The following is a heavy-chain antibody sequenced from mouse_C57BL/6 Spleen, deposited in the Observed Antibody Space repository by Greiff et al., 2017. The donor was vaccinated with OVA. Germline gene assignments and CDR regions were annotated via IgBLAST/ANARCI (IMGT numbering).Heavy chain of an antibody. Sequence: VQLQQSGPELVKPGASVKISCKASGYSFTGYWMNWVKQSPEKSLEWIGEINPSTGGTTYNQKFKAKATLTVDKSSSTAYMQLKSLTSEDSAVYYCARSAMDYWGQGTSVTVSS. J-gene: IGHJ4*01. V-gene: IGHV1-42*01. CDR2: INPSTGGT. CDR1: GYSFTGYW. CDR3: ARSAMDY.